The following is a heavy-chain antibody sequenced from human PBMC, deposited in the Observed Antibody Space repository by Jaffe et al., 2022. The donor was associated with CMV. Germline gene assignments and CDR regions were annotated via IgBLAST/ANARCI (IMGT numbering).Heavy chain of an antibody. V-gene: IGHV3-33*08. Sequence: QVQLVESGGGVVQPGRSLRLSCAASGFTFSSYGMHWVRQAPGKGLEWVAVIWYDGSNKYYADSVKGRFTISRDNSKNTLYLQMNSLRAEDTAVYYCARQKYTGTIYYYYYMDVWGKGTTVTVSS. D-gene: IGHD1-7*01. CDR2: IWYDGSNK. CDR1: GFTFSSYG. CDR3: ARQKYTGTIYYYYYMDV. J-gene: IGHJ6*03.